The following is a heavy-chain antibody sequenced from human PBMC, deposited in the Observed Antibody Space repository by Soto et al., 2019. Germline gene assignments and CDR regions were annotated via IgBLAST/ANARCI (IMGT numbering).Heavy chain of an antibody. J-gene: IGHJ6*03. Sequence: ASVKVSCKASGGTFSSYTISWVRQAPGQGLEWMGRIIPILGIANYAQKFQGRVTITADKSTSTAYMELSSLRSEDTAVYYCARDSHQMVAATPTHMDVWGKGTTVTVSS. CDR1: GGTFSSYT. CDR2: IIPILGIA. CDR3: ARDSHQMVAATPTHMDV. D-gene: IGHD2-15*01. V-gene: IGHV1-69*04.